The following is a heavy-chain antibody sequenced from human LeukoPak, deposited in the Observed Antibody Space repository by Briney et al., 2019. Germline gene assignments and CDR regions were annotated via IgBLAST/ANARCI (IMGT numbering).Heavy chain of an antibody. CDR2: INPNNGGT. CDR3: ARDKYTGYETFDY. Sequence: GASVKVSCKASEYTFTGYYIHWVRQAPGQGLEWMGWINPNNGGTNYAQKFQGRVTMTRDTSISTAYMELNRLTSDDTAVYYCARDKYTGYETFDYWGQGTPVTVSS. CDR1: EYTFTGYY. D-gene: IGHD5-12*01. V-gene: IGHV1-2*02. J-gene: IGHJ4*02.